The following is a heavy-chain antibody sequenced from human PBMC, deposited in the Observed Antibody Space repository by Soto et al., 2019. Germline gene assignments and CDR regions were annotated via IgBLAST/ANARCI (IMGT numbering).Heavy chain of an antibody. D-gene: IGHD3-22*01. V-gene: IGHV1-69*01. CDR2: IIPIFGTA. Sequence: QVPLVQSGAEVKKPGSSVKVSCKASGGTFSSYAITWVRQAPGQGLEWMGGIIPIFGTANYAQKFQGRVTITADESTSTAYMELSSLRSEDTAVYYCASLPDSSGYYSAFDIWGQGTMVTVSS. CDR3: ASLPDSSGYYSAFDI. J-gene: IGHJ3*02. CDR1: GGTFSSYA.